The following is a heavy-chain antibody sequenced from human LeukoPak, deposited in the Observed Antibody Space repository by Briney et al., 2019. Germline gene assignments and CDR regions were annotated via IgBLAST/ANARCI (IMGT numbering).Heavy chain of an antibody. CDR3: MRDPTNTSGRYAYFDY. CDR1: GYTFTHHG. J-gene: IGHJ4*02. V-gene: IGHV1-18*01. D-gene: IGHD6-19*01. Sequence: GASVKVSCKASGYTFTHHGISWVRQAPGQGLEWMGWISCYNGDTNYAQKFQGRVTMSTDTSTSTACLELTGLRSDDTAVYYCMRDPTNTSGRYAYFDYWGQGTLVTVSS. CDR2: ISCYNGDT.